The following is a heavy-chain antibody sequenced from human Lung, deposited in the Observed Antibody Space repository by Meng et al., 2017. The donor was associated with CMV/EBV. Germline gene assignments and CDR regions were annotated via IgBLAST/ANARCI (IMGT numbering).Heavy chain of an antibody. D-gene: IGHD2-21*02. CDR3: ARHRADYYFDY. V-gene: IGHV3-74*01. Sequence: GGSXRLXCAASGFTFSSYWMHWVRQAPGKGLVWVSRISNDGSSTIYADSVKGRFTISRDNAKNTLYLQMNSLRGEDTAVYYCARHRADYYFDYWGQGTLVTVSS. J-gene: IGHJ4*02. CDR1: GFTFSSYW. CDR2: ISNDGSST.